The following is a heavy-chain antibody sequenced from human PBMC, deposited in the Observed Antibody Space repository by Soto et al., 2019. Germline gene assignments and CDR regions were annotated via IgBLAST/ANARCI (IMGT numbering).Heavy chain of an antibody. CDR3: AKDWTYYDFWRGYYTRGGDYYYGMDV. V-gene: IGHV3-30*18. J-gene: IGHJ6*02. D-gene: IGHD3-3*01. Sequence: HGGSLRLSCAASGFTFSSYGMPWVRQAQGKGLEWVAVISYDGSNKYYADSVKGRFTISRDNSKNTLYLQMNSLRAEDTAVYYCAKDWTYYDFWRGYYTRGGDYYYGMDVWGQGTTVTVSS. CDR1: GFTFSSYG. CDR2: ISYDGSNK.